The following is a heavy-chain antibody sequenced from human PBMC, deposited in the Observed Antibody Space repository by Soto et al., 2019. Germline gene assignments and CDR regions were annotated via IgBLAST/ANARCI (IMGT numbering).Heavy chain of an antibody. CDR2: IYYSGST. J-gene: IGHJ4*02. Sequence: SETLSLTCTVSGGSISSGGYYWGWIRQPPGKGLEWIGSIYYSGSTYYNPSLKSRVTISVDTSKNQFSLKLSSVTAADTAVYYCARHGAPMIVVVIPGFDYWGQGTLVTVSS. D-gene: IGHD3-22*01. V-gene: IGHV4-39*01. CDR1: GGSISSGGYY. CDR3: ARHGAPMIVVVIPGFDY.